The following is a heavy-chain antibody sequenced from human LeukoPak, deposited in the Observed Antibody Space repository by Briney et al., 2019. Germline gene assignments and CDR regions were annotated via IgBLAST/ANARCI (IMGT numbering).Heavy chain of an antibody. D-gene: IGHD5-12*01. CDR1: GYSISSGYY. Sequence: SETLSLTCTVSGYSISSGYYWGWIRQPPGKGLEWIGSIYHSGSTYYNPSLKSRVTISVDTSKNQFSLKLSSVTAADTAVYYCARRRGWLPAPYFDYWGQGTLVTVSS. J-gene: IGHJ4*02. CDR2: IYHSGST. CDR3: ARRRGWLPAPYFDY. V-gene: IGHV4-38-2*02.